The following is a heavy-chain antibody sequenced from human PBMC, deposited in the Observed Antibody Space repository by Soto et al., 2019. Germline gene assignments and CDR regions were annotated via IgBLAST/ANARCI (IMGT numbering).Heavy chain of an antibody. V-gene: IGHV3-73*02. J-gene: IGHJ5*02. Sequence: EVQLVESGGGLVQPGGSLKLSCAASGFTFSGSAMYWVRQASGKGLEWVGRIRSKGHNYATEYAASVKGRFTISRDDSKNTADLQMNSLHTEDTAVYYCTRDLFSYDYSGILWFDPWGQGTLVTVSS. D-gene: IGHD3-16*01. CDR1: GFTFSGSA. CDR2: IRSKGHNYAT. CDR3: TRDLFSYDYSGILWFDP.